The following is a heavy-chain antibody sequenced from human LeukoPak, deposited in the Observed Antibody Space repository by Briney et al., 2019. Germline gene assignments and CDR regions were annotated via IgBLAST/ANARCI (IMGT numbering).Heavy chain of an antibody. CDR2: IYYSGST. CDR1: GGSISSSSYY. Sequence: SETLSLTCTVSGGSISSSSYYWSWIRQPPGKGLEWIGYIYYSGSTNYNPSLKSRVTISVDTSKNQFSLKLSSVTAADTAVYYCARHGADRSGRFDHWGQGTLVTVSS. J-gene: IGHJ4*02. D-gene: IGHD3-22*01. V-gene: IGHV4-61*05. CDR3: ARHGADRSGRFDH.